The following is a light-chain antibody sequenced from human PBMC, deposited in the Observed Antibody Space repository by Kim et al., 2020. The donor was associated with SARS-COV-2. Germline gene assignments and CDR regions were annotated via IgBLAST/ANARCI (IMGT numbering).Light chain of an antibody. CDR2: KAS. V-gene: IGKV1-5*03. J-gene: IGKJ1*01. CDR3: QQYSIYPWT. CDR1: QTINSW. Sequence: ASGGDIVTITCRASQTINSWLAWYQQKPGKAPKVLIYKASTLESGVPSRFSGSESGTEFTLTISSLQPDDVATYYCQQYSIYPWTFGRGTKVDIK.